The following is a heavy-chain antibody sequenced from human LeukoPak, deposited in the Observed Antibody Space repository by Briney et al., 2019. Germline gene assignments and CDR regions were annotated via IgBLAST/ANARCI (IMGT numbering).Heavy chain of an antibody. V-gene: IGHV3-9*01. D-gene: IGHD3-22*01. CDR2: ISWNSGSI. Sequence: LPGGSLRLSCAASGFTFDDYAMHWVRQAPGKGLEWVSGISWNSGSIGYADSVKGRFTISRDNAKNSLYLQMNSLRSDDTAVYYCARTLHYYDSSGYYQPLDYWGQGTLVTVSS. CDR1: GFTFDDYA. J-gene: IGHJ4*02. CDR3: ARTLHYYDSSGYYQPLDY.